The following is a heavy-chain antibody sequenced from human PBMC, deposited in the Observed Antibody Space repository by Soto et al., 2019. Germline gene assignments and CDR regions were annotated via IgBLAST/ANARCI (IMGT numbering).Heavy chain of an antibody. V-gene: IGHV4-31*03. CDR3: ARGEWESYYQDY. D-gene: IGHD1-26*01. CDR1: GASFNIGSEY. J-gene: IGHJ4*02. Sequence: LSFTRPLAGASFNIGSEYCSGIVQHPGKGLEWIGYIYYSGDTYSNPSLKSRITMSVDTSKNQFSLRLTSVTAADTAVYSCARGEWESYYQDYWGQGTLVTVSS. CDR2: IYYSGDT.